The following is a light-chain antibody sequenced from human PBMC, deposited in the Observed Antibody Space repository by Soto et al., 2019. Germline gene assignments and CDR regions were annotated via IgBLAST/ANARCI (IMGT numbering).Light chain of an antibody. Sequence: QSVLTQPPSASRTPGQRVTISCSGSSSSIGSNYVYWYQQLPGTAPKLLIYRNNQRPSGVPDRFSGSKSGTSASLAISGLRSEDEAHYYCAAWDDSLSGVVFGGGTKLTVL. CDR2: RNN. J-gene: IGLJ2*01. CDR3: AAWDDSLSGVV. V-gene: IGLV1-47*01. CDR1: SSSIGSNY.